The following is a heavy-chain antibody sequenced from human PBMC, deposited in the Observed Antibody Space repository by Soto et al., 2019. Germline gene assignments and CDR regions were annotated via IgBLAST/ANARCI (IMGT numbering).Heavy chain of an antibody. V-gene: IGHV4-39*01. D-gene: IGHD1-26*01. CDR2: IYYSGST. J-gene: IGHJ6*02. CDR3: ARQRGSYYDYYYYAMDV. CDR1: GGSISSSSYY. Sequence: SETLSLTCTVSGGSISSSSYYWGWIRQPPGKGLEWIGSIYYSGSTYYNPSLKSRVTISVDTSKNQFSLKLSSVTAADTAVYYCARQRGSYYDYYYYAMDVWGQGTTVTVYS.